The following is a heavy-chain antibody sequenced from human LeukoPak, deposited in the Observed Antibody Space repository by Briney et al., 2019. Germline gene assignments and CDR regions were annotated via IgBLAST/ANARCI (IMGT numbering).Heavy chain of an antibody. V-gene: IGHV3-7*01. J-gene: IGHJ4*02. CDR2: IKQDGSEK. D-gene: IGHD3-3*01. CDR1: GFTVNNNY. Sequence: GSLRLSCAASGFTVNNNYISWVRQAPGKGLGWVATIKQDGSEKYYVDSVKGRFTISRDNAKNSLYLQMNSLRAEDTAVYYCARDRGGIDFWSAYYHTFDYRGQGTLVTVSS. CDR3: ARDRGGIDFWSAYYHTFDY.